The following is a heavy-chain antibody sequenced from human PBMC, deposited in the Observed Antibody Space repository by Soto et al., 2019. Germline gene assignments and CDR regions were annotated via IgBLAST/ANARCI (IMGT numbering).Heavy chain of an antibody. V-gene: IGHV4-39*01. Sequence: QLQLQESGPGLVKPSETLSLSCTVSGGSITSSGFSWDWIRQPPGKGLEWIGSFYYSGKTYYNASLESRVTISADTSKNQFSLKLTYLTAADTAVYYCARHQLRFLEWSYFDYWGQGSLVTVSS. CDR2: FYYSGKT. CDR3: ARHQLRFLEWSYFDY. CDR1: GGSITSSGFS. D-gene: IGHD3-3*01. J-gene: IGHJ4*02.